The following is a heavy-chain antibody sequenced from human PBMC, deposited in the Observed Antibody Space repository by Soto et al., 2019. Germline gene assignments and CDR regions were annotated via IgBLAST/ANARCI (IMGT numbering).Heavy chain of an antibody. CDR3: ARDHSSSWDKWFDP. CDR2: ISYDGSNK. Sequence: QVQLVESGGGVVQPGRSLRLSCAASGFTFSSYAMHWVRQAPGKGLEWVAVISYDGSNKYYAESVKGRLTISRDNSKNTLYLQMNSLRAEDTAVYYCARDHSSSWDKWFDPWGQGTLVTVSS. J-gene: IGHJ5*02. CDR1: GFTFSSYA. V-gene: IGHV3-30-3*01. D-gene: IGHD6-13*01.